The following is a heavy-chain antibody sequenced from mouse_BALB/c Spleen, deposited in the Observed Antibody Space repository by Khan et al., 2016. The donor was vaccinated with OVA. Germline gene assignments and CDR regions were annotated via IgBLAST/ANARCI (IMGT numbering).Heavy chain of an antibody. J-gene: IGHJ3*01. D-gene: IGHD3-2*01. Sequence: QVQLQQSGAELARPGASVKMSCKTSGYTFTTYTLHLVKQRPGRSLEWIGYINPSNDYTNYNQKFKDKSTLTADKSSSTAYMQLNSLTSEDSAVYYCAESRQLGLGGGFTYWGQGTLVTVSA. CDR2: INPSNDYT. V-gene: IGHV1-4*01. CDR1: GYTFTTYT. CDR3: AESRQLGLGGGFTY.